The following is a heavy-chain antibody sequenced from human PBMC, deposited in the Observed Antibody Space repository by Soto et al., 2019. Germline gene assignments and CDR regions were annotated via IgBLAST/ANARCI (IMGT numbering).Heavy chain of an antibody. Sequence: QVQLVQSGAEVKKPGSSVKVSCKASGGTFSSYAISWVRQAPGQGLEWMGGIIPIFGTANYAQKFQGRVTITADESTSTGYMELSSLRSEDTAVYYCARNRGSGYSSGWYSDYWGQGTLVTVSS. CDR1: GGTFSSYA. CDR3: ARNRGSGYSSGWYSDY. V-gene: IGHV1-69*01. CDR2: IIPIFGTA. J-gene: IGHJ4*02. D-gene: IGHD6-19*01.